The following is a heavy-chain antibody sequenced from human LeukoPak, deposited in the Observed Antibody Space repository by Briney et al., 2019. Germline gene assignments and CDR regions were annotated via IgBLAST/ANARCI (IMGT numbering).Heavy chain of an antibody. CDR1: GYTFTGYY. J-gene: IGHJ4*02. CDR3: ARVGYYYDSSGTFDY. Sequence: ASVTVSCKASGYTFTGYYMHWVRQAPGQGLEWMGWINPNSGGTNYAQKFQGRVTMTRDTSISTAYMELSRLRSDDTAVYYCARVGYYYDSSGTFDYWGQGTLVTVSS. V-gene: IGHV1-2*02. D-gene: IGHD3-22*01. CDR2: INPNSGGT.